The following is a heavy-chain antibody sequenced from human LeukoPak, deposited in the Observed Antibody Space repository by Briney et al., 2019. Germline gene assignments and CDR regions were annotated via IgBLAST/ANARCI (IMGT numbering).Heavy chain of an antibody. D-gene: IGHD5-24*01. CDR1: SGSINSYY. V-gene: IGHV4-59*01. J-gene: IGHJ4*02. Sequence: SETLSLTCTVSSGSINSYYWSWIRQPPGKGLEWIGYIYYSGSTNYNPSLKSRVTISVGTSKNQFSLKLSSVTAADTAVYYCATSFLEMATIFYYWGQGTLVTVSS. CDR2: IYYSGST. CDR3: ATSFLEMATIFYY.